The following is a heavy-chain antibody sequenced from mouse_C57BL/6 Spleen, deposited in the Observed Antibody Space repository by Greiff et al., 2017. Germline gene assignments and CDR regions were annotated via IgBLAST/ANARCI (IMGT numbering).Heavy chain of an antibody. Sequence: QVQLQQPGAELVKPGASVKLSCKASGYTFTSYWMHWVKQRPGQGLEWIGMIHPTSSSTNYNEKFKSKATLTVDKSSSTAYMQLSSLTSEDSAVYYCARTYYVGSRGDYYAMDYWGQGTSVTVSS. CDR3: ARTYYVGSRGDYYAMDY. V-gene: IGHV1-64*01. J-gene: IGHJ4*01. CDR2: IHPTSSST. CDR1: GYTFTSYW. D-gene: IGHD1-1*01.